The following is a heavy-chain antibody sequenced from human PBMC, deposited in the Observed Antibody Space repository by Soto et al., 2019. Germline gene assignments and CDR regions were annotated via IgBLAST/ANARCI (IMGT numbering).Heavy chain of an antibody. CDR3: ARQVARSGYDSDYFDY. CDR1: GGSISSSSYY. J-gene: IGHJ4*02. Sequence: QLQLQESGPGLVKPSETLSLTCTVSGGSISSSSYYWGWIRQPPGKGLEWIGSIYYSGSTYYNPSLKSRVTISVDTSKNQFSLKLSSVTAADTAVYYCARQVARSGYDSDYFDYWGQGTLVTVSS. CDR2: IYYSGST. V-gene: IGHV4-39*01. D-gene: IGHD5-12*01.